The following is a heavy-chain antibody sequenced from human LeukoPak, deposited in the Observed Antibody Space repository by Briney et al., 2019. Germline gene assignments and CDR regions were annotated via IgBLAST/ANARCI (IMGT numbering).Heavy chain of an antibody. J-gene: IGHJ4*02. Sequence: PGGSLRLSCAASGFAFSDYYMSWIRQVPGKGLVWVSRINSDGSSTKYADSVKGRFTISRDNSKNTLYLQMNSLRAEDTAVYYCAKGVLGYSGYEETDFDYWGQGTLVTVSS. CDR1: GFAFSDYY. V-gene: IGHV3-74*03. D-gene: IGHD5-12*01. CDR3: AKGVLGYSGYEETDFDY. CDR2: INSDGSST.